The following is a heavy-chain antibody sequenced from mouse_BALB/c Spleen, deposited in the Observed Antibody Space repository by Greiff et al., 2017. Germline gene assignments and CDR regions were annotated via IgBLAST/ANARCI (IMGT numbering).Heavy chain of an antibody. Sequence: EVKLVESGGGLVKPGGSLKLSCAASGFTFSDYYMYWVRQTPEKRLEWVATISDGGSYTYYPDSVKGRFTISRDNAKNNLYLQMSSLKSEDTAMYYCARGAYYYGSSYFDYWGQGTTLTVSS. CDR1: GFTFSDYY. J-gene: IGHJ2*01. D-gene: IGHD1-1*01. CDR2: ISDGGSYT. CDR3: ARGAYYYGSSYFDY. V-gene: IGHV5-4*02.